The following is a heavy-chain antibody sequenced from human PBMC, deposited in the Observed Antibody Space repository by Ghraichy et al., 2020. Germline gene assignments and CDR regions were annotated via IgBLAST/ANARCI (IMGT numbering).Heavy chain of an antibody. Sequence: SETPSLTCAVYGGSFSGYYWSWIRQPPGKGLEWIGEINHSGSTNYNPSLKSRVTISVDTSKNQFSLKLSSVTAADTAVYYCARDKVRIGITMVRGVTALFDYWGQGTLVTVSS. V-gene: IGHV4-34*01. D-gene: IGHD3-10*01. CDR1: GGSFSGYY. CDR2: INHSGST. J-gene: IGHJ4*02. CDR3: ARDKVRIGITMVRGVTALFDY.